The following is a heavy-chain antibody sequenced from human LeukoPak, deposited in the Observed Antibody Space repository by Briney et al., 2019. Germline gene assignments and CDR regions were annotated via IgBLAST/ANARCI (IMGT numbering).Heavy chain of an antibody. J-gene: IGHJ4*02. CDR3: AKDRWKSPSCFDY. D-gene: IGHD1-1*01. Sequence: GGSLRLSCAVSGFTFSSSAMSWVRQAPGKGLEWVSSISGSGSGGSTYYADSVKGRFTISRDNSKNTLYLQMNSLRVEDTAVYYCAKDRWKSPSCFDYWGQGTLVTVSS. CDR1: GFTFSSSA. V-gene: IGHV3-23*01. CDR2: ISGSGSGGST.